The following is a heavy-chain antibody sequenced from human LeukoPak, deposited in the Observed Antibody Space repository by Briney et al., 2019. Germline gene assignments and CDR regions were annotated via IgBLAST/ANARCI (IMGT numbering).Heavy chain of an antibody. D-gene: IGHD6-25*01. V-gene: IGHV4-34*01. CDR3: ARVLTAAGLDF. CDR1: GGSFSGYY. Sequence: PSETLSLTCAVYGGSFSGYYWSWIRQPPGKGLEWIGEINHSGSTNYNPSLKSRVTISLDTSRNQFSLKVNSVTAADTAFYYCARVLTAAGLDFWGQGTLVSVSS. J-gene: IGHJ4*02. CDR2: INHSGST.